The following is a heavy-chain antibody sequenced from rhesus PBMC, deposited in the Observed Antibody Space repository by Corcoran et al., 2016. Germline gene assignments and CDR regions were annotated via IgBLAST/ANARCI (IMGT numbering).Heavy chain of an antibody. D-gene: IGHD3-16*01. V-gene: IGHV4-76*01. CDR1: GYSISSGYD. CDR3: ARLVITTLDY. Sequence: QVQLQESGPGVVKPSETLSLTCAVSGYSISSGYDWSWIRQPPGKGLEWIGYIYGSSGSTNYNPSLQNRVTISKGTSKNQFSLKLSSVTAADTAVYYCARLVITTLDYWGQGVLVTVSS. CDR2: IYGSSGST. J-gene: IGHJ4*01.